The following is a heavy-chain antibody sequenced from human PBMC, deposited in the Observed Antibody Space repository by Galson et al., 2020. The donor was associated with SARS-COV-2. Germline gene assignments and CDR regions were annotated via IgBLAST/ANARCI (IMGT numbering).Heavy chain of an antibody. Sequence: GGSLRLSCAASGFTFSDYYMNWIRQAPGKGLEWVSYIPSSGSLIFYADSVKGRFTISRDNAENSLSLQMNGLRAEDTAIYYCAAGRATLGPHYGMDVWGQGTTVTVSS. J-gene: IGHJ6*02. V-gene: IGHV3-11*01. CDR3: AAGRATLGPHYGMDV. CDR2: IPSSGSLI. CDR1: GFTFSDYY. D-gene: IGHD3-16*01.